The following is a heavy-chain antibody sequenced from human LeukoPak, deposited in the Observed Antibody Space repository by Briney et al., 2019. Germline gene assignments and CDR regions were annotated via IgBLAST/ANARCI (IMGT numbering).Heavy chain of an antibody. J-gene: IGHJ4*02. CDR2: INANTGVT. Sequence: ASVKVSCKTSGFTFTGHYMHWLRQAPGQGLEWMGWINANTGVTHYAVKFQGRVTITRDTSISTVYMDLSSLQSDDTAVYYCARDHNWGPDYWGQGTQVLVSS. D-gene: IGHD7-27*01. CDR1: GFTFTGHY. CDR3: ARDHNWGPDY. V-gene: IGHV1-2*02.